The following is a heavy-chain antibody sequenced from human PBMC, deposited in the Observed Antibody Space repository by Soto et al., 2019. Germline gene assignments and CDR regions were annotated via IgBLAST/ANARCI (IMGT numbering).Heavy chain of an antibody. CDR3: ARLLYCSSTSCYYYYYYYGMDV. D-gene: IGHD2-2*01. Sequence: SETLSLTCTVSGGSISSSSYYWGWIRQPPGKGLEWIGSIYYSGSTYYNPSLKSRVTISVDTSKNQFSLKLSSVTAADTAVYYCARLLYCSSTSCYYYYYYYGMDVWGQGTTVTVSS. J-gene: IGHJ6*02. V-gene: IGHV4-39*01. CDR1: GGSISSSSYY. CDR2: IYYSGST.